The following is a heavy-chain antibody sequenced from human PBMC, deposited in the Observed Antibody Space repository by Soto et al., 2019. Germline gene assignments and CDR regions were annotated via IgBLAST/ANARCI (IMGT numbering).Heavy chain of an antibody. Sequence: PSETLSLTCTVSGGSISSYYWSWIRQPPGKGLEWIGYIYHSGNTNYNPSLESRVTISVDTSKNRFSLNLTSATAADTAVYYCARKGAAASYAHYYMDVWGRGTAVTVSS. J-gene: IGHJ6*03. CDR2: IYHSGNT. D-gene: IGHD6-13*01. CDR1: GGSISSYY. V-gene: IGHV4-59*01. CDR3: ARKGAAASYAHYYMDV.